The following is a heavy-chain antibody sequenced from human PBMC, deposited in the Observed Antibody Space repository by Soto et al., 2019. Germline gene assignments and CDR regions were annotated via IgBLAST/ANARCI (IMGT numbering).Heavy chain of an antibody. J-gene: IGHJ6*02. Sequence: GGSLRLCCAASGVTFCSCAMGWVRQAPGKGLEWVSDIIDSGGSTYYADSVKGRFTISRDNAKNSLYLQMNSLRAEDAAVYYCASRVRRRDTVTTSWGMDVWGQGTTVTVSS. CDR3: ASRVRRRDTVTTSWGMDV. V-gene: IGHV3-23*01. CDR1: GVTFCSCA. D-gene: IGHD4-17*01. CDR2: IIDSGGST.